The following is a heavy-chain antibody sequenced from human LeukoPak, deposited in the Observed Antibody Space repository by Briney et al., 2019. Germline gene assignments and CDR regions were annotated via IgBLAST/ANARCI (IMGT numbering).Heavy chain of an antibody. Sequence: GASVKVSCKGSGYTFTNYGISWVRQAPGQGLEYMGWISTYNGNRNYAQNPQGRVTLTADTSTGTAYMELRSLTSDDTAVYYCVRQRVLTGYSPGGQHYFDVWGQGALVTVST. D-gene: IGHD3-9*01. J-gene: IGHJ4*02. V-gene: IGHV1-18*01. CDR2: ISTYNGNR. CDR3: VRQRVLTGYSPGGQHYFDV. CDR1: GYTFTNYG.